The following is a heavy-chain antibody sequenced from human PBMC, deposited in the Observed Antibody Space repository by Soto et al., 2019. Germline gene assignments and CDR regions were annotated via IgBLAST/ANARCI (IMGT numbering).Heavy chain of an antibody. D-gene: IGHD3-16*02. Sequence: QVQLVESGGGVVQPGRSLRLSCAASGFTFSSYAMHWVRQAPGKGLEWVAVISYDGSNKYYADSVKGRFTISRDNSQNTLYLQMNSLRAEDTAVYYCARDLPYYDYVWGSYRAWVYWGQGTLVTVSS. CDR3: ARDLPYYDYVWGSYRAWVY. J-gene: IGHJ4*02. CDR1: GFTFSSYA. CDR2: ISYDGSNK. V-gene: IGHV3-30-3*01.